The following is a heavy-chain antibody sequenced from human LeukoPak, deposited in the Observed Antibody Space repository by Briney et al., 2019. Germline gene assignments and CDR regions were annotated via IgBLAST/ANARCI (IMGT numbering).Heavy chain of an antibody. D-gene: IGHD4-17*01. CDR1: GFTFSSYS. V-gene: IGHV3-21*01. J-gene: IGHJ4*02. CDR3: ARDLYGDYPWDY. Sequence: GGSLRLSCAASGFTFSSYSMNWVRQAPGEGLEWVSSISSSSSYIYYADSVKGRFTISRDNAKNSLYLQMNSLRAEDTAVYYCARDLYGDYPWDYWGQGTLVTVSS. CDR2: ISSSSSYI.